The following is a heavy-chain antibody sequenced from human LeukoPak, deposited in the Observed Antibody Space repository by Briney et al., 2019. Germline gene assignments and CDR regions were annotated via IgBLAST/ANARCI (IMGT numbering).Heavy chain of an antibody. CDR1: GGSIISSDYH. D-gene: IGHD3-22*01. V-gene: IGHV4-39*07. CDR2: ISYSGNT. J-gene: IGHJ4*02. Sequence: PSETLSLTCTVSGGSIISSDYHWGWVRQPPGKGLEWIGTISYSGNTDYNPSLRSRVTISVDTSKNQFSLKLSSVTAADTAVYYCASSPYYYDSSGYYDWGQGTLVTVSS. CDR3: ASSPYYYDSSGYYD.